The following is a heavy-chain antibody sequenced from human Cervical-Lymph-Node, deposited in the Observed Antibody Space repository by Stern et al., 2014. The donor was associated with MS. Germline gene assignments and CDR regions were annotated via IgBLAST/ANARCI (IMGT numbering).Heavy chain of an antibody. D-gene: IGHD1-14*01. Sequence: VQLVESGAEVRKPWASVWVSCKASGYTLTHYYLHWVRQAPAQGLEWIGMINPSEGTTFYAPQFTDRVTLTSDASANTCLMEMIRLRPDDTAVDYCARVAPITLTTSYYYGMDVWGQGTTVIVSS. J-gene: IGHJ6*02. V-gene: IGHV1-46*01. CDR2: INPSEGTT. CDR3: ARVAPITLTTSYYYGMDV. CDR1: GYTLTHYY.